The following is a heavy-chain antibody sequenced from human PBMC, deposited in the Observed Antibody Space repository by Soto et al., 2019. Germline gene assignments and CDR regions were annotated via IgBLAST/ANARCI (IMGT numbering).Heavy chain of an antibody. CDR3: GRITLKTSVDTFDF. Sequence: LRLSCAASGFTFSTYALHWVRQAPGKGLEWVATVTSDGSNKYHADSVEGRFTISRDDSKNTLYLQLNSLRAEDTAVYYCGRITLKTSVDTFDFWGQGTMVTVS. V-gene: IGHV3-30-3*01. D-gene: IGHD3-22*01. CDR2: VTSDGSNK. J-gene: IGHJ3*01. CDR1: GFTFSTYA.